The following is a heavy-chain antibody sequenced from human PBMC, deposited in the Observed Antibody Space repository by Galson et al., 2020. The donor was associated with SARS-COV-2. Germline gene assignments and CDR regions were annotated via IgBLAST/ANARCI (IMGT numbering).Heavy chain of an antibody. D-gene: IGHD3-10*01. CDR3: ARGQGTD. Sequence: SETLSLTCSVSGGSIGTYYWSWIRQPPGKGLEWMGYIYQNGVTNYNPSLKSRITISVDTSKNQFSLKMTSMTAADTAVYFCARGQGTDWGHGLLVTVSS. CDR2: IYQNGVT. V-gene: IGHV4-4*08. CDR1: GGSIGTYY. J-gene: IGHJ4*01.